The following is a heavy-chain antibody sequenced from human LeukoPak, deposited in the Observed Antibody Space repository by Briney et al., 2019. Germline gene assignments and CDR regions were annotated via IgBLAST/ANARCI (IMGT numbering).Heavy chain of an antibody. V-gene: IGHV4-38-2*02. CDR1: GYSISSGYY. Sequence: SETLSLTCTVSGYSISSGYYWGWIRQPPGKGLEWIGSIYHSGSTYYNPSLKSRVTISVDTSKNQFSLKLSSVTAADTAVYYCARSQEGAVAGTTFDYWGQGTLVTVSS. CDR2: IYHSGST. CDR3: ARSQEGAVAGTTFDY. D-gene: IGHD6-19*01. J-gene: IGHJ4*02.